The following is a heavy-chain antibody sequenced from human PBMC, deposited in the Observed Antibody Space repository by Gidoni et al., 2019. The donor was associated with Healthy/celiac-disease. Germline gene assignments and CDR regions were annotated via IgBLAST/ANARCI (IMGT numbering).Heavy chain of an antibody. CDR2: ISHDGSNK. CDR3: ARDKPPGSYGQTGGFDY. Sequence: QVQLVESGGGVVQPGRSLRLSCAASRFTCISSGRHWVRQAPGKGLEWGAVISHDGSNKSYADSVKGRFTIARDNSKNTLYLQMNSLRAEDTAVYYCARDKPPGSYGQTGGFDYWGQGTLVTVSS. V-gene: IGHV3-30*03. J-gene: IGHJ4*02. D-gene: IGHD3-10*01. CDR1: RFTCISSG.